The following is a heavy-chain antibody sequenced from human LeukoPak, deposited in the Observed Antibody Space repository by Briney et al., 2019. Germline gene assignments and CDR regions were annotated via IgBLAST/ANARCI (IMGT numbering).Heavy chain of an antibody. CDR2: IYYSGST. V-gene: IGHV4-59*07. J-gene: IGHJ6*03. Sequence: SDTLPETLTGCGGSILSYYWRWIRQPPGKGLEWIGYIYYSGSTNYNPSLKSRVTISVDTSRNQFSLKLSSVTAADTAVYYCAGLAIYGDRNKNDFESRGKG. D-gene: IGHD4-17*01. CDR3: AGLAIYGDRNKNDFES. CDR1: GGSILSYY.